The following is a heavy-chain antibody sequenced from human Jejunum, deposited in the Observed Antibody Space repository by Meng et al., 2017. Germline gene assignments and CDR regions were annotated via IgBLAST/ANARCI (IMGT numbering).Heavy chain of an antibody. CDR2: ISPSSDYT. CDR1: GYTFPTYL. Sequence: LLQSGSEVHKPGASWKFSCKAPGYTFPTYLIHWVRQAPGQGLEYMGIISPSSDYTKYAQKFKGRVTMTRDMSTSTVYMELSSLRSEDTAVYYCTREAPGTYWFDPWGQGTLVTVSS. CDR3: TREAPGTYWFDP. V-gene: IGHV1-46*01. J-gene: IGHJ5*02.